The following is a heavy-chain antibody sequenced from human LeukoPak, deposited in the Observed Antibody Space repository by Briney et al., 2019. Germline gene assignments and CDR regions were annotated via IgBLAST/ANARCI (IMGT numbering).Heavy chain of an antibody. D-gene: IGHD5-12*01. CDR2: IIPIFGTA. Sequence: SVKVSCKASGGTFSSYAISWVRQAPGQGLEWMGGIIPIFGTANYAQKFQGRVTITADKSTSTAYMELSSLRSEDTAVYYCARGPPDIVATDSERGYYYYMDVWGKGTTVTVSS. V-gene: IGHV1-69*06. CDR3: ARGPPDIVATDSERGYYYYMDV. CDR1: GGTFSSYA. J-gene: IGHJ6*03.